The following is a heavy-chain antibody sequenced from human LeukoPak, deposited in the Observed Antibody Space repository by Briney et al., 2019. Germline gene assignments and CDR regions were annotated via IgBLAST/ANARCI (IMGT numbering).Heavy chain of an antibody. Sequence: ASVKVSCKASGYTFTGYYMHWVRQAPGQGLEWMGWINPNSGGTNYAQKFQGRVTMTRDTSISTAYMELSRLRSDDTAVYYCATLLLFGDPNRDYWGQGTLVTVSS. CDR2: INPNSGGT. D-gene: IGHD3-10*01. V-gene: IGHV1-2*02. CDR1: GYTFTGYY. CDR3: ATLLLFGDPNRDY. J-gene: IGHJ4*02.